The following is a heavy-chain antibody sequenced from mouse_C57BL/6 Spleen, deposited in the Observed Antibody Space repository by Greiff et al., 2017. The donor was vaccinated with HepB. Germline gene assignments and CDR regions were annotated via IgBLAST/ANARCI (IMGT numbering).Heavy chain of an antibody. CDR3: ARDYYGSSYFDY. CDR1: GYIFTSYW. Sequence: QVQLKESGAELAKPGASVKLSCKASGYIFTSYWMHWVKQRPGQGLEWIGYINPSSGYTKYNQKFKDKATLTADKSSSTAYMQLSSLTYEDSAVYYCARDYYGSSYFDYWGQGTTLTVSS. V-gene: IGHV1-7*01. CDR2: INPSSGYT. D-gene: IGHD1-1*01. J-gene: IGHJ2*01.